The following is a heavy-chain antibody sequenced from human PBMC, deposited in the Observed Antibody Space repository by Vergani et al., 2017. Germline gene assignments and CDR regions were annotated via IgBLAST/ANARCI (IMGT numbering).Heavy chain of an antibody. CDR2: ISWNSGAV. CDR1: GITFWKFG. D-gene: IGHD3-10*01. V-gene: IGHV3-9*01. CDR3: AREVTMVRGVIDY. J-gene: IGHJ4*02. Sequence: EVDLVESGGGLAQPGGSLRLSCEASGITFWKFGMHWVRQGPGKGLEWVSGISWNSGAVDYADSVRGRFTISRDNAKNSLFLEMNSLRFEDTAVYYCAREVTMVRGVIDYWGQGTLVTVSS.